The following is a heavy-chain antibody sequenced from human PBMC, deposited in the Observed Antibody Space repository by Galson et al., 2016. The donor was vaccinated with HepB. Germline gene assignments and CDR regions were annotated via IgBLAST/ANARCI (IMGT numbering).Heavy chain of an antibody. J-gene: IGHJ4*02. V-gene: IGHV4-61*02. CDR2: IYPNGTT. Sequence: TLSLTCIVSGDSSSSGTYYWSWIRQSAGKGLEWIGRIYPNGTTNYNPSLKSRVTISLDTSNNQFSLKLDSVTAADTAVYYCARDFTYWGPGTLVTVSS. CDR3: ARDFTY. CDR1: GDSSSSGTYY.